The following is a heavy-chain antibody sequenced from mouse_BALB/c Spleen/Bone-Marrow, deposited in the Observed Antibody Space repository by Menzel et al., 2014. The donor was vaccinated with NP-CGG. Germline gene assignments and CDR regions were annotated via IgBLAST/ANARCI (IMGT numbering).Heavy chain of an antibody. CDR3: ARHYYGSSYYFDY. V-gene: IGHV5-9-3*01. J-gene: IGHJ2*01. CDR1: GFTFSSYA. Sequence: EVKLVESGGGLVKPGGSLKLSCAASGFTFSSYAMSWVRPTPEKRLEWVATISSGGSYTYYPDSVKGRFTISRDNAKNTLYLQMSSLRSEDTAMYYCARHYYGSSYYFDYWGQGTTLTVSS. D-gene: IGHD1-1*01. CDR2: ISSGGSYT.